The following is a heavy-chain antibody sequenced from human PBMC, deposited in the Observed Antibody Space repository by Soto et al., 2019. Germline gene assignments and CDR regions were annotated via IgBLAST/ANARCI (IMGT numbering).Heavy chain of an antibody. J-gene: IGHJ4*02. CDR1: GYTFRSYG. D-gene: IGHD3-22*01. V-gene: IGHV1-18*01. CDR2: ISGYDGNT. CDR3: ARGGSGSDIDY. Sequence: HVQLVQSEPEVKKPGASVKVSCKASGYTFRSYGINWVRQAPGQGLEWMGWISGYDGNTNYAQMFQGRVTLTTDTSTTTAYMELRSLRSDDTAVYYFARGGSGSDIDYWGRGALVTVSS.